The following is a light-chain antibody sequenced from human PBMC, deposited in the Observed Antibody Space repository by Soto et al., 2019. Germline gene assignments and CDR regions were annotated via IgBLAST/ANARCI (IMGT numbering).Light chain of an antibody. CDR2: EVS. CDR3: SSYAGSNINNYV. V-gene: IGLV2-8*01. J-gene: IGLJ1*01. CDR1: SSDVVGYNY. Sequence: LTQPPSGSGSPGQSVTISCTGTSSDVVGYNYVSWYQQHPGKAPKLMIYEVSKRPSGVPDRFSGSKSGNTASLTVSGLQAEDEADYYCSSYAGSNINNYVFGTGTKVTVL.